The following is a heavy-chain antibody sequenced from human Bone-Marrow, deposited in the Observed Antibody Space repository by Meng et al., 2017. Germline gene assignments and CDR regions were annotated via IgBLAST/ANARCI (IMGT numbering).Heavy chain of an antibody. Sequence: SETLSLTCTVSGGSISSYYWSWIRQPAGKGLEWIGRIYTSGSTNYNPSLKSRVTMSVDTSKKQFSLKLSSVTAADTAVYYRARAGRRKWIQLWFDYWGPGTLVTVSS. CDR1: GGSISSYY. CDR2: IYTSGST. V-gene: IGHV4-4*07. CDR3: ARAGRRKWIQLWFDY. J-gene: IGHJ4*02. D-gene: IGHD5-18*01.